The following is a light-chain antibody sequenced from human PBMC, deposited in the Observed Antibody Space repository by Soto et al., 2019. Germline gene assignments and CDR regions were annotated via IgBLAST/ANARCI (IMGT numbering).Light chain of an antibody. CDR1: QSINTW. Sequence: DIQMTQSPSILSASVGDRVTITCRASQSINTWLAWYQQKPGKAPKLLIFDASSLQSGVPSRFSGSGSGTEFTLTISCLQPDDFATYYCQQYETFLWTFGHGTKVEIK. V-gene: IGKV1-5*01. CDR3: QQYETFLWT. CDR2: DAS. J-gene: IGKJ1*01.